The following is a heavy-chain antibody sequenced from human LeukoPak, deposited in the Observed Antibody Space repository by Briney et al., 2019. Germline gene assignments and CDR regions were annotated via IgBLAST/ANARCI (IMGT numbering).Heavy chain of an antibody. Sequence: PGGSLRLSCAASGFSVNSNYMSWVRQAPGKGLEWVLVIYSGGSTYYADSVKGRSTISRHISKNTLYLQTNSLRAEDTAVYYCARAGPYDAFDIWGQATMVTVSS. CDR1: GFSVNSNY. D-gene: IGHD1-14*01. V-gene: IGHV3-53*04. CDR3: ARAGPYDAFDI. J-gene: IGHJ3*02. CDR2: IYSGGST.